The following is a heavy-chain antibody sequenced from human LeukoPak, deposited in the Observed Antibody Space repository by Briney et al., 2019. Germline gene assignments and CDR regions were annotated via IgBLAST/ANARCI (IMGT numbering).Heavy chain of an antibody. Sequence: SVKVSCKASGGTFSSYAISLVRQAPGQGLEWMGRIIPIFGTANYAQKFQGRVTITTDESTSTAYMELSSLRSEDTAVYYCATRYVVRGVPADYWGQGTLVTVSS. CDR2: IIPIFGTA. D-gene: IGHD3-10*01. J-gene: IGHJ4*02. CDR3: ATRYVVRGVPADY. V-gene: IGHV1-69*05. CDR1: GGTFSSYA.